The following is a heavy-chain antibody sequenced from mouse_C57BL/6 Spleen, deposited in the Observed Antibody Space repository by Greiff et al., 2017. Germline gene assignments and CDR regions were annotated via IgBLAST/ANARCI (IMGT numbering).Heavy chain of an antibody. Sequence: QVQLQQPGAELVRPGSSVKLSCKASGYTFTSYWMDWVKQRPGQGLEWIGNIYPSDSETHYNQKFKDKATLTVDKSSSTAYMQLSSLTSVDSAVYYCARGVAGAWFAYWGQGTLVTVSA. CDR2: IYPSDSET. J-gene: IGHJ3*01. CDR3: ARGVAGAWFAY. CDR1: GYTFTSYW. D-gene: IGHD1-1*02. V-gene: IGHV1-61*01.